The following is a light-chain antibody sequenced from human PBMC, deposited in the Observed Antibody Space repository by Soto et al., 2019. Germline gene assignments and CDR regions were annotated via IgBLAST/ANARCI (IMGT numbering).Light chain of an antibody. J-gene: IGKJ4*01. Sequence: EIELTQSPSTLSLSPGDRATLSCQASQSIRSHLDWYRLKPGQAPRLLIYDASNLTTGLPARFSGSGSETDFTLTISSLQPEDIAIYYCQQHFNRLLTFGGGTKVEIK. CDR1: QSIRSH. CDR2: DAS. CDR3: QQHFNRLLT. V-gene: IGKV3-11*01.